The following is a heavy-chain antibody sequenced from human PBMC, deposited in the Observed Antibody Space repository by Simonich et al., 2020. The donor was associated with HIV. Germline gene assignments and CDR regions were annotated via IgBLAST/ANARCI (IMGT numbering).Heavy chain of an antibody. Sequence: EVQLVESGGGLVQSGVSLRLSCAASGFTFSRYWMHWDRQVPGKGRVWDDRINGDGSNPTCADSVKGRFTISRDNAKSTLYLQMNSLRAEDTAVYYCARVGDSSGYRSDAFDIWGQGTTVTV. D-gene: IGHD3-22*01. V-gene: IGHV3-74*01. CDR1: GFTFSRYW. CDR2: INGDGSNP. CDR3: ARVGDSSGYRSDAFDI. J-gene: IGHJ3*02.